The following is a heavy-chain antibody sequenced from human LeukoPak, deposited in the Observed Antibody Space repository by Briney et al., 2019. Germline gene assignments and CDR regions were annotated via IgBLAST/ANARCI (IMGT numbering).Heavy chain of an antibody. CDR3: ARDMPLPDY. Sequence: GGSLRLSCAASGFTFSSYAMHWVRQAPGKGLEWVAVISYDGSNKYYADSVKGRFTISRDNSKNTLYLQMNSLRAEDTAVYYCARDMPLPDYWGQGTLVTVSS. CDR2: ISYDGSNK. J-gene: IGHJ4*02. D-gene: IGHD2-2*01. CDR1: GFTFSSYA. V-gene: IGHV3-30-3*01.